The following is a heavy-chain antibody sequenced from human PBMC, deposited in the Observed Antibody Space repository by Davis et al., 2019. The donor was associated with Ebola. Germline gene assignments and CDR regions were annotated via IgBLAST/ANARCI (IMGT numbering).Heavy chain of an antibody. V-gene: IGHV3-30*03. D-gene: IGHD1-14*01. CDR3: ARAPQLTDFDY. CDR1: GFTFSSYG. J-gene: IGHJ4*02. CDR2: ISYDGSNK. Sequence: GESLKISCAASGFTFSSYGMHWVRQAPGKGLEWVAVISYDGSNKYYADSVKGRFTISRDNSKNTLYLQMSSLRAEDTAVYYCARAPQLTDFDYWGQGTLVTVSS.